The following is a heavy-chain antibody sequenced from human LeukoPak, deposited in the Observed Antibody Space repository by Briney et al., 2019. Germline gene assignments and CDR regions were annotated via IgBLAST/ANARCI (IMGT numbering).Heavy chain of an antibody. CDR3: AKLVVPAAMPPDI. CDR1: GFTFSSYG. V-gene: IGHV3-30*02. CDR2: IRYDGSNK. J-gene: IGHJ3*02. Sequence: HSGGSLRLSCAASGFTFSSYGMHWVRQAPGKGLEWVAFIRYDGSNKYYADSVKGRFTISRDNSKNTLYLQMNSLRAEDTAVYYCAKLVVPAAMPPDIWGQGTMVTVSS. D-gene: IGHD2-2*01.